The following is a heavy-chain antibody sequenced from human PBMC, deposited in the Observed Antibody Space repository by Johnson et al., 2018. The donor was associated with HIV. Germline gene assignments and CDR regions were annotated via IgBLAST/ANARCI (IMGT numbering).Heavy chain of an antibody. CDR2: ILYDGSTK. Sequence: QVLLVESGGGLVQPGGSLRLSCAASGFTVSSYAMHWVRQAPGKGLEWVAVILYDGSTKYYAESVKGRFTISRDNSKNTLYLQMNSLRAEDTAVDYCAKVYCGGDCSFGGAAFNIWGQGTMVTVSS. CDR3: AKVYCGGDCSFGGAAFNI. D-gene: IGHD2-21*02. J-gene: IGHJ3*02. V-gene: IGHV3-30-3*01. CDR1: GFTVSSYA.